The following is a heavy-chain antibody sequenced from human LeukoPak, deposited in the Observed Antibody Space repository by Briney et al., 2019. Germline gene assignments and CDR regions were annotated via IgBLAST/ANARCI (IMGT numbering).Heavy chain of an antibody. D-gene: IGHD6-19*01. CDR1: GLTFSSYG. CDR2: IWYDGTNE. V-gene: IGHV3-33*01. CDR3: ARDWAWRSSAWYTFAS. J-gene: IGHJ4*02. Sequence: GGSLRLSCAASGLTFSSYGMPWVRQIPGKGLEWVAVIWYDGTNEDYADSVKGRFNISRDNSRNTLYLQMNSLRVEDTGVYFCARDWAWRSSAWYTFASWGQGTRVAVSS.